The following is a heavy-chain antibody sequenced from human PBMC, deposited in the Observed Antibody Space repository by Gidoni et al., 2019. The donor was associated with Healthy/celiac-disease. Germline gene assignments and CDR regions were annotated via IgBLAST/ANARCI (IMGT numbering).Heavy chain of an antibody. CDR3: ARTYYYDSSGYYYYYYYYMDV. CDR1: GFSLSNARMG. D-gene: IGHD3-22*01. CDR2: IFSNDEK. Sequence: QVTLKESGPVLVKPTETLTLTCTVSGFSLSNARMGVSWIRQPPGKALEWLAHIFSNDEKSYSTSLKSRLTISKDTSKSQVVLTMTNMDPVDTATYYCARTYYYDSSGYYYYYYYYMDVWGKGTTVTVSS. V-gene: IGHV2-26*01. J-gene: IGHJ6*03.